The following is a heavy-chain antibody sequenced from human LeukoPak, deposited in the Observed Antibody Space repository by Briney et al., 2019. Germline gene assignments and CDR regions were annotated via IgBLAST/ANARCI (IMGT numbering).Heavy chain of an antibody. V-gene: IGHV1-69*05. D-gene: IGHD3-9*01. CDR1: GGTFSGYA. Sequence: SVKVSCKASGGTFSGYAIRWVRQAPGQGLEWMGGIIPIFGTANYAQKVQGRVTITTDESTSTAYMELSCLRTEDTAVYYCARDCPDILTGYATYNWFDPWGQGTLVTVSS. CDR3: ARDCPDILTGYATYNWFDP. CDR2: IIPIFGTA. J-gene: IGHJ5*02.